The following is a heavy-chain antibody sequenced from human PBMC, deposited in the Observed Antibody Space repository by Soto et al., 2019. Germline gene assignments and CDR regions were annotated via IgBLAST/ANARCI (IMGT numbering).Heavy chain of an antibody. CDR1: GYTFTGYY. D-gene: IGHD2-2*01. Sequence: QVQLVQSGAEVKKPGASVKVSCKASGYTFTGYYMHWVRQAPGQGLEWMGWINPNSGGTNYAQKFQGWVTMARDTSISTAYMELSRLRSDDTAVYYCARSIEIVVVPAAPGYYMDVWGKGTTVTVSS. V-gene: IGHV1-2*04. CDR2: INPNSGGT. J-gene: IGHJ6*03. CDR3: ARSIEIVVVPAAPGYYMDV.